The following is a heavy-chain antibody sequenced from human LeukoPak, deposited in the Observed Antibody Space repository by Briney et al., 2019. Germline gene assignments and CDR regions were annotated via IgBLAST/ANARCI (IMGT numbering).Heavy chain of an antibody. CDR3: ARAWRYTDWFDP. Sequence: ASVKVSCKASGYTFTSYYIHWVRQAPGQGLEWMGVINPSGAITTYAQKFQGRVTMTRDTSTSTVYMYLSIQRSEDTAVYYCARAWRYTDWFDPWGQGTLVTVSS. D-gene: IGHD1-14*01. CDR1: GYTFTSYY. V-gene: IGHV1-46*01. CDR2: INPSGAIT. J-gene: IGHJ5*02.